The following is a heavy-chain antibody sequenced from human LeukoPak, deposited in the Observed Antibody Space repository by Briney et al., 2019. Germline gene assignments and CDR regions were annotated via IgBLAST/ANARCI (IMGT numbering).Heavy chain of an antibody. Sequence: ASVKVSCKASGYTFIDYYIHWVRQAPGQGLEWMGWINPITGGTNYAQQFQGRVTMTRDTSISTAYMELSRLRSDDTAVYYCARILPYYYDSSGYHSWGQGTLVTVSS. V-gene: IGHV1-2*02. CDR1: GYTFIDYY. J-gene: IGHJ4*02. CDR2: INPITGGT. D-gene: IGHD3-22*01. CDR3: ARILPYYYDSSGYHS.